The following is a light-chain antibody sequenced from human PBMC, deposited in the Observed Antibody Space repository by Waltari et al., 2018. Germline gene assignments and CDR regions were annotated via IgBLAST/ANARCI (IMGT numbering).Light chain of an antibody. CDR3: CSYAGSSTVV. J-gene: IGLJ2*01. CDR1: SSDVGSYNL. V-gene: IGLV2-23*02. Sequence: QSALTQPASVSGSPGQSITISCTGTSSDVGSYNLVSWYQQPPGKAPKLMIYEVSKRPSGVSNRFSGSKSGNTVSLTISGLQAEDEADYYCCSYAGSSTVVFGGGTKLTVL. CDR2: EVS.